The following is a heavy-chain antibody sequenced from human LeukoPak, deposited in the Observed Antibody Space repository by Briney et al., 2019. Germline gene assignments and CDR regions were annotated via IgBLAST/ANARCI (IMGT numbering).Heavy chain of an antibody. CDR1: GSTFSSYA. D-gene: IGHD6-6*01. CDR2: ISAGADTT. V-gene: IGHV3-23*01. Sequence: PGGSLRLSCAASGSTFSSYAMSWVRQAPGQGLEWVSAISAGADTTYTADSVKGRFTISRDNSRNTVDLQMHSLRAEDTAVYYCAAISYSGTWPVGYWGQGTLVTVTA. CDR3: AAISYSGTWPVGY. J-gene: IGHJ4*02.